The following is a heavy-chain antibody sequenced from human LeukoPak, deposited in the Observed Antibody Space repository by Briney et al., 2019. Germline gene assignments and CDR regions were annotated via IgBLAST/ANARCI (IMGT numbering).Heavy chain of an antibody. CDR1: GFSFSSYI. J-gene: IGHJ4*02. CDR2: IKEDGSDK. V-gene: IGHV3-7*01. CDR3: ARDRGFSTFDY. Sequence: PGGSLRLSCAASGFSFSSYIMNWVRQAPGKGLEWVANIKEDGSDKNFLDSVKGRFTISRDNAKNSLYLQMNSLRAEDTAVYYCARDRGFSTFDYWGQGTLVTVSS. D-gene: IGHD3-22*01.